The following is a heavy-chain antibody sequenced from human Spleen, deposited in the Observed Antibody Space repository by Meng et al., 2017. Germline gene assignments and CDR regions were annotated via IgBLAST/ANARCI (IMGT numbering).Heavy chain of an antibody. CDR3: ARGPTTMAHDFDY. D-gene: IGHD4-11*01. CDR1: VGAFSDYY. CDR2: INHSGST. V-gene: IGHV4-34*01. Sequence: VHVRRWGAGLLKPSGTLSLTCVVSVGAFSDYYWSWIRQPPGKGLEWIGEINHSGSTNYNPSLESRATISVDTSQNNLSLKLSSVTAADSAVYYCARGPTTMAHDFDYWGQGTLVTVSS. J-gene: IGHJ4*02.